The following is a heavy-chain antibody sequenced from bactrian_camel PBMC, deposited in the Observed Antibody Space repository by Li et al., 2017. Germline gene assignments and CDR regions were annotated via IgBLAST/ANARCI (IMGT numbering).Heavy chain of an antibody. CDR1: GDTWMSSC. V-gene: IGHV3S53*01. J-gene: IGHJ6*01. CDR3: AAGSVAHVEYGLAERDFDS. CDR2: IFTSAGST. Sequence: VQLVESGGGSVQAGGSLRIACAGSGDTWMSSCVGWFRQPPGKEQREGVAAIFTSAGSTTYVDSVKGRFTISRDVAKNTVYLQMNNLRPEDTAMYYCAAGSVAHVEYGLAERDFDSWGQGTQVTVS. D-gene: IGHD6*01.